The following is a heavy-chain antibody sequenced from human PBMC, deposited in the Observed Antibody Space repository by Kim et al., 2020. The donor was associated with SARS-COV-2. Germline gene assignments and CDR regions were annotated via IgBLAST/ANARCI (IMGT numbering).Heavy chain of an antibody. CDR3: AKGVSGSGWYLTH. V-gene: IGHV3-30*07. D-gene: IGHD6-19*01. Sequence: YADTVTRRVTISRDNAKSTMYLQMNSLRVEETAVYFCAKGVSGSGWYLTHWGQGARVTVSS. J-gene: IGHJ4*02.